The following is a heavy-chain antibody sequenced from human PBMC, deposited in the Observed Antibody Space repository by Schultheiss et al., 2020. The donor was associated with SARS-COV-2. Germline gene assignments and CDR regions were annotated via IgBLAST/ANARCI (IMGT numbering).Heavy chain of an antibody. Sequence: GSLRLSCAVYGGSFSGYYWSWIRQPPGKGLEWIGEINHSGSTNYNPSLKSRVTISVDTSKNQFSLKLSSVTAADTAVYYCARGGTHIVYSSSWYAVWGQGTLVTVSS. CDR2: INHSGST. CDR1: GGSFSGYY. V-gene: IGHV4-34*01. J-gene: IGHJ4*02. D-gene: IGHD6-13*01. CDR3: ARGGTHIVYSSSWYAV.